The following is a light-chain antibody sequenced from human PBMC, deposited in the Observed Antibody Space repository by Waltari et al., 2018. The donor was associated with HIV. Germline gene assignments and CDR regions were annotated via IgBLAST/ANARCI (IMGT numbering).Light chain of an antibody. CDR2: DVS. V-gene: IGLV2-14*03. CDR3: SSYTSSSTYV. Sequence: QSALTQPASVSGSPGPSITISRTGTSSDAGGYNYLSWYQQHPGKAPQLIVYDVSKQPSGVSNRFSGSKSGNTASLTISGLQAEDEADYYCSSYTSSSTYVFGTGTKVTVL. CDR1: SSDAGGYNY. J-gene: IGLJ1*01.